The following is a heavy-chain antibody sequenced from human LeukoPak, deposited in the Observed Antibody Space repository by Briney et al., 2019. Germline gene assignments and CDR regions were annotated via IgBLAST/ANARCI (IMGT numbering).Heavy chain of an antibody. J-gene: IGHJ4*02. V-gene: IGHV3-23*01. CDR2: ISGGGGTT. CDR3: AKDTVIGSGAHFDS. CDR1: GFTFNNYA. Sequence: GGSLRLSCTASGFTFNNYAMSWVRQAPGKGLEWLSAISGGGGTTYYAESVKGRFTISRNNALTTLFLQMNSLTAEDTAVYYCAKDTVIGSGAHFDSWGQGTLVTVSS. D-gene: IGHD2-8*02.